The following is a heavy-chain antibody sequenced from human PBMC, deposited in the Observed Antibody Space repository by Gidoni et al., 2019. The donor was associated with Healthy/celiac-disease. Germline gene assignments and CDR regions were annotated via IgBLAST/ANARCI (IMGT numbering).Heavy chain of an antibody. J-gene: IGHJ6*02. CDR2: IYYRGST. CDR1: GGSISRGDYY. D-gene: IGHD3-22*01. V-gene: IGHV4-30-4*01. Sequence: QVQLQESGPGLVKPSQTLSLTCTVPGGSISRGDYYGRWIRQPPGKGLEWIGYIYYRGSTYSNPSLKSRVTISVATSKNQFSLKLSSVTAADTAVYYCARDRQNHDYYDSSGLTHPQIYGMDVWGQGTTVTVSS. CDR3: ARDRQNHDYYDSSGLTHPQIYGMDV.